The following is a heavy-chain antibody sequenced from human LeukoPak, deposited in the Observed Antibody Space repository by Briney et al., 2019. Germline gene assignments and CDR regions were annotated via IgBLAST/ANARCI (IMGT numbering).Heavy chain of an antibody. J-gene: IGHJ4*02. CDR3: ARSGQHLFDF. CDR1: GFTFSSSE. Sequence: QSGGSLRPSCAASGFTFSSSEMNWVRQAPGKGLEWVSYISSSGGTISYADSVKGRFTISRDNAKNSLYLQMNSLRAEDTAIYYCARSGQHLFDFWGQGTLVTVSS. CDR2: ISSSGGTI. D-gene: IGHD6-13*01. V-gene: IGHV3-48*03.